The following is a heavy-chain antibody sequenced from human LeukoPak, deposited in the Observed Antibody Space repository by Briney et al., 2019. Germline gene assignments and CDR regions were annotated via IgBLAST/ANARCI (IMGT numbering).Heavy chain of an antibody. CDR1: GFTFDDYG. Sequence: GGSLRLSCAASGFTFDDYGMSWVRQAPGKGLEWVSGINWNGGSTGYADSVKGRFTISRDNAKNSLYLQMNSLRAEDTALYYCARQKGMIVVVNFDYWGQGTLVTVSS. D-gene: IGHD3-22*01. V-gene: IGHV3-20*04. CDR2: INWNGGST. J-gene: IGHJ4*02. CDR3: ARQKGMIVVVNFDY.